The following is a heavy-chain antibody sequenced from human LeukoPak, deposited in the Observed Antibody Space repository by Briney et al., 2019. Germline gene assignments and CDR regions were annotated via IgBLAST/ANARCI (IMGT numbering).Heavy chain of an antibody. CDR2: INPNNGGT. J-gene: IGHJ6*02. CDR3: ARAQCSSTSCPTLYYYYGMDV. Sequence: ASVKVSCKASGYTFTGYYIHWVRQAPGQGLDWMGRINPNNGGTNYAQKFQGRVTITADESTSTAYMELSSLRSEDTAVYYCARAQCSSTSCPTLYYYYGMDVWGQGTTVTVSS. D-gene: IGHD2-2*01. CDR1: GYTFTGYY. V-gene: IGHV1-2*06.